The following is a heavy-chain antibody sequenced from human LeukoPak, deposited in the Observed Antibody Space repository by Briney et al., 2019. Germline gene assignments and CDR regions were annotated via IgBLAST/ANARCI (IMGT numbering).Heavy chain of an antibody. D-gene: IGHD2-2*01. Sequence: GGSLRLSCAASGFTFNNYAVSWVRQAPGKGRQWVPAISGSGGTTDYADSVKGRFTISRDNSKNTLYLQMNSLRAEDTAVYYCAKDRTSFHFYYYYGMDVWGQGTTVAVSS. CDR3: AKDRTSFHFYYYYGMDV. CDR1: GFTFNNYA. J-gene: IGHJ6*02. CDR2: ISGSGGTT. V-gene: IGHV3-23*01.